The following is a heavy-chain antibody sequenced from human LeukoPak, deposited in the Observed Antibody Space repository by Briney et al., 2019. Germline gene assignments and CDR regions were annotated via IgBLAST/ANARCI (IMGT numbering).Heavy chain of an antibody. CDR1: GFTFDDYA. CDR3: AKSRVRGVPYYFDY. D-gene: IGHD3-10*01. Sequence: PGRSLRLSRAASGFTFDDYAMHWVRQAPGKGLEWVSGISWNSGSIGYADSVKGRFTISRDNAKNSLYLQMNSLRAEDTALYYCAKSRVRGVPYYFDYWGQGTLVTVSS. V-gene: IGHV3-9*01. J-gene: IGHJ4*02. CDR2: ISWNSGSI.